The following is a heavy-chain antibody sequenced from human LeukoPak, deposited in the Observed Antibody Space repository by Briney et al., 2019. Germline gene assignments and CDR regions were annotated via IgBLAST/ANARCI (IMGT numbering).Heavy chain of an antibody. Sequence: SETLSLTCTVSGGSISSYYWSWIRQPPGKGPEWIGYIYYSGSTNYNPSLKSRVTISVDTSKNQFSLKLSSVTAADTAVYYCARRGILWWWPFDYWGQGTLVTVSS. CDR3: ARRGILWWWPFDY. CDR2: IYYSGST. CDR1: GGSISSYY. V-gene: IGHV4-59*12. J-gene: IGHJ4*02. D-gene: IGHD2-21*01.